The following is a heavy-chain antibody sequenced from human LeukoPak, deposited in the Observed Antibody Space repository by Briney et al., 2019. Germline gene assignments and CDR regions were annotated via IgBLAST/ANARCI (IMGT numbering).Heavy chain of an antibody. CDR1: GFTFSSYE. Sequence: GGSLRLSCAASGFTFSSYEMNWVRQAPGKGLEWVSYISSSGSTRYYADSVKGRFTISRDNAKNSLYLQLNSLRAEDTAVYYCARGIGSSTWPLALWGQGTLVTVSS. J-gene: IGHJ4*02. V-gene: IGHV3-48*03. CDR3: ARGIGSSTWPLAL. CDR2: ISSSGSTR. D-gene: IGHD6-13*01.